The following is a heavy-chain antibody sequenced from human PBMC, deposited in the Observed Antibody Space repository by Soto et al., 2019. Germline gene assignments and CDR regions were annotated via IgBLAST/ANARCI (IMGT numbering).Heavy chain of an antibody. J-gene: IGHJ6*02. CDR2: ISGSGGST. V-gene: IGHV3-23*01. CDR3: AKTTVIVGYYYGMDV. CDR1: GFTFRNYA. Sequence: EVQLLESGGGWVQPGGFLRLSSAASGFTFRNYAMSWVRQAPGKGLEWVSTISGSGGSTYYADSVKGRFTISRDNSQNTLYLQMNSLRAEDTAVYYCAKTTVIVGYYYGMDVWGQGTTVTVSS. D-gene: IGHD4-17*01.